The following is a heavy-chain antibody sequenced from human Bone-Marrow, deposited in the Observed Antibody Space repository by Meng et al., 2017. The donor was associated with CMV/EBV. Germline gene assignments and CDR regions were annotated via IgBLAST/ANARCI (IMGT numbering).Heavy chain of an antibody. V-gene: IGHV3-13*01. D-gene: IGHD3-10*01. CDR2: IGTAYNT. CDR3: ARAGALWFGGGLDV. J-gene: IGHJ6*02. Sequence: GGSLRLPCAASEFTFSAYDMHWVRQATGKGLEWVSAIGTAYNTYYPASVRGRFTISRENAKNSLYLQMNSLTAGDTAVYYCARAGALWFGGGLDVWGQGTTVTVSS. CDR1: EFTFSAYD.